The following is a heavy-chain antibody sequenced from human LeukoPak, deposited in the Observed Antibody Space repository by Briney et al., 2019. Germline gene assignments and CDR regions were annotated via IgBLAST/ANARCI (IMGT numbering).Heavy chain of an antibody. Sequence: GGSLRLSCAASGFTFSTFAMIRVRQAPGKGLEWVADIKEDGSEKSYVDSVKGRFTISRDNAKNSLYLQMNSLRAEDTAVYYCARQRDSSGPYFDYWGQGTLVTVSS. CDR3: ARQRDSSGPYFDY. CDR2: IKEDGSEK. V-gene: IGHV3-7*01. D-gene: IGHD6-19*01. CDR1: GFTFSTFA. J-gene: IGHJ4*02.